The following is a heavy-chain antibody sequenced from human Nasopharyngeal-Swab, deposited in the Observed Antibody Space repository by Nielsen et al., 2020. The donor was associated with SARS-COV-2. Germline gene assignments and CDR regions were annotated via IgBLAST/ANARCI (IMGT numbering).Heavy chain of an antibody. J-gene: IGHJ6*02. CDR2: VKQDGTEK. V-gene: IGHV3-7*03. Sequence: GESLKISCAASGFTFSHYWMTWVRQAPGKGLEWVANVKQDGTEKYYVDPVKGRFTISRDNAKNSLYLQMNSLRAEDTAVYYCASPLKLDDFWSGFPHYYYYYGMDVWGQGTTVTVSS. CDR1: GFTFSHYW. CDR3: ASPLKLDDFWSGFPHYYYYYGMDV. D-gene: IGHD3-3*01.